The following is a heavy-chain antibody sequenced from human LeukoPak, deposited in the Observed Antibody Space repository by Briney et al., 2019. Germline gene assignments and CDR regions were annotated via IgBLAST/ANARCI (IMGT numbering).Heavy chain of an antibody. CDR1: GFTFSTFW. Sequence: GGSLRLSCAASGFTFSTFWMTWVRQAPGKSLEWLAVMWFDGSHKYYADSVKGRFTISRDNSKSMLYLQMNSLRAEDTAVYYCARDITGDPPPYYFDYWGQGTLVTVSS. CDR3: ARDITGDPPPYYFDY. J-gene: IGHJ4*02. V-gene: IGHV3-33*08. D-gene: IGHD1-20*01. CDR2: MWFDGSHK.